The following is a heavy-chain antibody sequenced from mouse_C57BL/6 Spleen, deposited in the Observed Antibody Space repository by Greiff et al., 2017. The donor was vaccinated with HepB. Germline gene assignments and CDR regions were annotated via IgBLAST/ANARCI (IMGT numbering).Heavy chain of an antibody. J-gene: IGHJ3*01. D-gene: IGHD1-1*01. CDR2: INPYNGGT. CDR3: ARGGYFNQAWFAY. CDR1: GYTFTDYY. V-gene: IGHV1-19*01. Sequence: EVQLQQSGPVLVKPGASVKMSCKASGYTFTDYYMNWVKQSHGKSLEWIGVINPYNGGTSYNQKFKGKATLTVDKSSSTAYVELNSLTSEDSAVYYCARGGYFNQAWFAYWGQGTLVTVSA.